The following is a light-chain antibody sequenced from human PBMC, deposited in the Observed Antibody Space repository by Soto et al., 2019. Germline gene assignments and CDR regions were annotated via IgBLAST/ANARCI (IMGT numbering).Light chain of an antibody. CDR3: QQRTLWPRT. CDR2: GAS. J-gene: IGKJ1*01. CDR1: QSLSDT. Sequence: EIVLTQSPATLSLSPGERATLSCRASQSLSDTLAWFQQKVGQPPRLLIYGASNRATGIPARFSASGSGTDFTLTISSPEPEDFAVYYCQQRTLWPRTFGQGTKVEIK. V-gene: IGKV3-11*01.